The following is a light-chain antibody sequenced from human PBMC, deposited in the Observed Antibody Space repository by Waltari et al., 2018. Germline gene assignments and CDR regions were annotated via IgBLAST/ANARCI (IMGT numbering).Light chain of an antibody. CDR2: ANS. J-gene: IGLJ3*02. Sequence: QSVLTQPPSVSGAPGQRVTISCTGSSSNLGAGYDVPWYQQLPGTAPKPLIYANSNRPSGVPDRFSGSKSGTSASLAITGLQAEDEADYYCQSYDSSLSGCVFGGGTKLTVL. V-gene: IGLV1-40*01. CDR3: QSYDSSLSGCV. CDR1: SSNLGAGYD.